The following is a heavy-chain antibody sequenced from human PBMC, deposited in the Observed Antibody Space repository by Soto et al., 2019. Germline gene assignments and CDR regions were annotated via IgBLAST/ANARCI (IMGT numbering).Heavy chain of an antibody. CDR2: IIPIFGTA. CDR3: ARGSDYDYVWGSTNDY. CDR1: GGTFSSYA. D-gene: IGHD3-16*01. V-gene: IGHV1-69*13. J-gene: IGHJ4*02. Sequence: GASVKVSCKASGGTFSSYAISWVRQAPGQGLEWMGGIIPIFGTANYAQKFQGRVTITADESTSTAYMELSSLRSEDTAVYYCARGSDYDYVWGSTNDYWGQGTLVTVYS.